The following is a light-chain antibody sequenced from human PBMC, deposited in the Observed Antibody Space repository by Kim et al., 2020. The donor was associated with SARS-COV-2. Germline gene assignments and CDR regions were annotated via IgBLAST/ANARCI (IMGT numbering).Light chain of an antibody. CDR3: QQRSTWPV. V-gene: IGKV3-11*01. CDR1: QTVSSH. J-gene: IGKJ4*01. Sequence: LFLSPGERAPLSCRASQTVSSHFAWYQQKPGQAPRLLIYDTSDRATGIPARFSGSGSGTDFTLTISSLEPEDFAVYYCQQRSTWPVFGGGTKVDIK. CDR2: DTS.